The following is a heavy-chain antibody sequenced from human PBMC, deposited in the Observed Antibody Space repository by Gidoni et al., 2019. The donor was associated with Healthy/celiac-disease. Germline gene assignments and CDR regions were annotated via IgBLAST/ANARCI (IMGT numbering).Heavy chain of an antibody. V-gene: IGHV3-23*01. CDR2: ISGSGGST. J-gene: IGHJ3*02. D-gene: IGHD3-10*01. CDR1: GFTFSSYA. CDR3: AKDWGMVRGGEDAFDI. Sequence: EVQLLESGGGLVQPGGSLRLSGAASGFTFSSYAMSWVRQAPGKGLEWVSAISGSGGSTYYADSVKGRFTISRDNSKNTLYLQMNSVRAEDTAGYYCAKDWGMVRGGEDAFDIWGQGTMVTVSS.